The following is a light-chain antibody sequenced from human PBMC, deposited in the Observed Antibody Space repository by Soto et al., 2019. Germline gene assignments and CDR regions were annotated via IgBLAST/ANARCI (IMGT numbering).Light chain of an antibody. V-gene: IGKV1-39*01. CDR2: TTS. CDR1: HTIDKY. CDR3: QQSYSTPLT. J-gene: IGKJ4*01. Sequence: DIQMTQSPSSLSASVGDRVTITCRASHTIDKYLNWYQEKPGKAPKLLIYTTSTLQSEVPSRFSGSGSETDFTLTISSLQPEDFATYYCQQSYSTPLTFGGGTKVDI.